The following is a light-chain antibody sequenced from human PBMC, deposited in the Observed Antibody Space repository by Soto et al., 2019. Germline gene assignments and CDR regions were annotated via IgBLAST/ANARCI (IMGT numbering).Light chain of an antibody. CDR2: DVA. CDR3: GSYTTSITWV. CDR1: SSDVGFYNY. V-gene: IGLV2-14*01. J-gene: IGLJ3*02. Sequence: QSALTQPASVSGSPGQSITISCTGTSSDVGFYNYVSWYQQHPGKAPKLMLYDVANRPSGVSNRFSGSKSGNTASLTISGLQAEDEADYYFGSYTTSITWVFGGGTKLTVL.